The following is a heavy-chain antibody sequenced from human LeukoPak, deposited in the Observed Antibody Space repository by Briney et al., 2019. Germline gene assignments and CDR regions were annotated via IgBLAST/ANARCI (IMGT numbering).Heavy chain of an antibody. Sequence: GGSLRLSCTASGLTFSNYATTWVRQAPGKGLEWVSSITGSGRGTYYADSVKGRFSVSRDNSQNTVYLQMNSLRAEDTAVYYCARDYYDSSGAGSLWGQGTLVTVSS. V-gene: IGHV3-23*01. CDR2: ITGSGRGT. CDR1: GLTFSNYA. D-gene: IGHD3-22*01. CDR3: ARDYYDSSGAGSL. J-gene: IGHJ4*02.